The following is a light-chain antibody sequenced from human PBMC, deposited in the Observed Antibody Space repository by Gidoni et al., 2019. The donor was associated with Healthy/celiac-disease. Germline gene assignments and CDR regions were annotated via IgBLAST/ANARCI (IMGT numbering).Light chain of an antibody. Sequence: QSVLTHPPSVSAAPGQKFTISCSGSSSNIGNNYVSWYQQLPGTAPKLLIYDKNKRPSGIPDRFSGAKSGTSATLGITGLQTGDEADYYCGTWDSSLSAYVFGTGTKVTVL. CDR3: GTWDSSLSAYV. J-gene: IGLJ1*01. V-gene: IGLV1-51*01. CDR2: DKN. CDR1: SSNIGNNY.